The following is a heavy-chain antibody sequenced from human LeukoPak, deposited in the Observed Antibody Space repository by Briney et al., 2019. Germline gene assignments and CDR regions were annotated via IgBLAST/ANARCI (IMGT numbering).Heavy chain of an antibody. CDR2: IYYSEGT. J-gene: IGHJ4*02. CDR3: ARDRYCSGRSCYGPPDY. CDR1: GDSISSRSYY. Sequence: PSGTLSLTCTVSGDSISSRSYYWGWIRQPPGKGLEWIGSIYYSEGTYYNPSLKSRATISIDTSKNQFSLELNSVTAADTAVYYCARDRYCSGRSCYGPPDYWGQGALVIVSS. D-gene: IGHD2-15*01. V-gene: IGHV4-39*07.